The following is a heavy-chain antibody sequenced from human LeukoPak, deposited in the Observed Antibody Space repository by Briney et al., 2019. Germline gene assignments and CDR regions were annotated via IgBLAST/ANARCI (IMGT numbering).Heavy chain of an antibody. CDR1: GYTFTSYG. D-gene: IGHD2-15*01. Sequence: ASVKVSCKASGYTFTSYGISWVRQAPGQGLEWMGWISSYNGNTNYAQKLQGRVTMTTDTSTSTAYMELRSLRSDDTAVYYCATDRVGLGYCSGGSCRRFDYWGQGTLVTVSS. J-gene: IGHJ4*02. CDR3: ATDRVGLGYCSGGSCRRFDY. V-gene: IGHV1-18*01. CDR2: ISSYNGNT.